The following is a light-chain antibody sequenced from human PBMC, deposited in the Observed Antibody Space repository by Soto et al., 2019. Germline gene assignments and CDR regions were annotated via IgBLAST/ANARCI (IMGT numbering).Light chain of an antibody. Sequence: IVMTQSPATLSVSPGERATLSCRASQSVSGNLAWYQQKPGQAPRLLIYGASTRATGIPARFSGSGSGTEFTLTISSLQSEDFAAYYCQQYNNWPLFGQGTKVDNK. CDR1: QSVSGN. V-gene: IGKV3-15*01. CDR3: QQYNNWPL. J-gene: IGKJ1*01. CDR2: GAS.